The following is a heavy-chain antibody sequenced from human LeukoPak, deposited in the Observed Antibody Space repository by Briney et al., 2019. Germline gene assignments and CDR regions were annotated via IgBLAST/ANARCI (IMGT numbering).Heavy chain of an antibody. D-gene: IGHD2-15*01. J-gene: IGHJ6*04. CDR2: ISGSGGST. CDR3: AKGLPLGGYCSGGSCYFAGMDV. Sequence: GGSLRLSCAASGFTFSNYWMSWVRQAPGKGLEWVSAISGSGGSTYYADSVKGRFTISRDNSKNTLYLQMNSLRAEDTAVYYCAKGLPLGGYCSGGSCYFAGMDVWGKGTTVTVSS. V-gene: IGHV3-23*01. CDR1: GFTFSNYW.